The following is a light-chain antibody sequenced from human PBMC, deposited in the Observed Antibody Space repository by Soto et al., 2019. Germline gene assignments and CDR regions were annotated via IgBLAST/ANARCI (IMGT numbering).Light chain of an antibody. CDR3: QQSDSTPRT. Sequence: DIQMTQSPSSLSASVGDRVTIACRASQTISRYLNLYQQKPGKAPKLLIYGASNLQSGVPSRFSGGGSGTDFTLTITSLQLEDFATYYCQQSDSTPRTFGPGTKV. V-gene: IGKV1-39*01. J-gene: IGKJ1*01. CDR1: QTISRY. CDR2: GAS.